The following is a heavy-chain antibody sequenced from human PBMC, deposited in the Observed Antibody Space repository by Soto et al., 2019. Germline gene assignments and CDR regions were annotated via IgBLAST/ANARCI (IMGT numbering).Heavy chain of an antibody. Sequence: ASVKVSCKASGYTFTSYDINWVRQATGQGLEWKGWMNPNSGNTGYAQKFQGRVTKTRNTSISTAYMELSSLRSEDTAVYYCARVSESDAFDIWGQGTMVTVSS. CDR3: ARVSESDAFDI. V-gene: IGHV1-8*01. CDR1: GYTFTSYD. CDR2: MNPNSGNT. J-gene: IGHJ3*02.